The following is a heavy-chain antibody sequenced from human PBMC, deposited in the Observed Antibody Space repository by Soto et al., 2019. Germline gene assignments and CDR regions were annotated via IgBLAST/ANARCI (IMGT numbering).Heavy chain of an antibody. J-gene: IGHJ3*02. CDR3: ARWHRDADNIYAFDI. CDR2: TYSGGST. D-gene: IGHD1-1*01. Sequence: EVQLVESGGGLVQPGGSLRLSCAASGLTVSSNFMTWVRQAPGKGLEWVSVTYSGGSTFFADSVKGRFTISRDNSKNTLFLQMNSLRADDTAVYYCARWHRDADNIYAFDIWGQGTMVTVSP. CDR1: GLTVSSNF. V-gene: IGHV3-66*01.